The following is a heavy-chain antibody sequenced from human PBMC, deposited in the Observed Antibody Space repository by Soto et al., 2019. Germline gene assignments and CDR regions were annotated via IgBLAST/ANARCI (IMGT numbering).Heavy chain of an antibody. J-gene: IGHJ4*02. CDR3: AKDKYASGSYYNSVTDY. Sequence: VQLLESGGGLVQPGGSLRLSCAASGFTFSSYAMSWVRQAPGKGLEWVSAISGSAGSTYYADSVKGRFTISRDNSKNTLYLQMNSLRAEDTAVYYCAKDKYASGSYYNSVTDYWGQGTLVTVSS. D-gene: IGHD3-10*01. V-gene: IGHV3-23*01. CDR1: GFTFSSYA. CDR2: ISGSAGST.